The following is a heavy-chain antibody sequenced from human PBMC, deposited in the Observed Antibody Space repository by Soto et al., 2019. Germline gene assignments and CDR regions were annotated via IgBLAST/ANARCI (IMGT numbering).Heavy chain of an antibody. CDR1: GFTFRNYG. D-gene: IGHD5-12*01. Sequence: QVQLVESGGGVVQPGRSLRLSCAASGFTFRNYGMHWVRQAPAKGLEWVALVWYDGGNKNYVDSVKGRFTISRDNSKNTLYLQMNRLTDEDTAVYYCVRAAGYSGNDYVYYYGMDVWGQGTTVTVSS. CDR3: VRAAGYSGNDYVYYYGMDV. V-gene: IGHV3-33*01. J-gene: IGHJ6*02. CDR2: VWYDGGNK.